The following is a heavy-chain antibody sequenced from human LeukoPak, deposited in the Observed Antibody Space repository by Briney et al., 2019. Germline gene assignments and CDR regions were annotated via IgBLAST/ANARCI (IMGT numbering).Heavy chain of an antibody. V-gene: IGHV1-18*01. CDR1: GYTFPNYG. D-gene: IGHD1-1*01. Sequence: GASVKVSCKASGYTFPNYGISWVREAPGQGLEWMGWIKPYNGNTKYVQRLQGRVTMTTDTSTSTAYMELTSLRSDDTAVYYCAREDLVTGTTIPFFDYWGQGTLVTVSS. CDR3: AREDLVTGTTIPFFDY. J-gene: IGHJ4*02. CDR2: IKPYNGNT.